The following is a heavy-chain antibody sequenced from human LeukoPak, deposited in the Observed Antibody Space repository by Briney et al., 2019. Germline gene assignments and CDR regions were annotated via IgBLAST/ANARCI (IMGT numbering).Heavy chain of an antibody. V-gene: IGHV1-8*01. J-gene: IGHJ4*02. D-gene: IGHD6-19*01. CDR2: MNPNSGNT. CDR1: GYTFTSYD. Sequence: ASVKVSCKASGYTFTSYDINWVRQATGQGPEWMGRMNPNSGNTGYAQKFQGRVTMTRNTSISTAYMELSSLRSEDTAVYYCARGYSSGWYLEGGYFDYWGQGTLVTVSS. CDR3: ARGYSSGWYLEGGYFDY.